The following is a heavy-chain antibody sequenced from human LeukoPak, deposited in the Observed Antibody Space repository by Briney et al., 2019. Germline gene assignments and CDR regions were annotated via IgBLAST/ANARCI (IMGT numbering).Heavy chain of an antibody. CDR1: GFTFSSYG. D-gene: IGHD5-24*01. J-gene: IGHJ4*02. V-gene: IGHV3-33*01. CDR3: ARARGGDGYSPFDY. Sequence: GGSLRLSCAASGFTFSSYGMHWVRQAPGKGLEWVAVIWYDGSNKYYADSVKGRFTISRDNSKNTLYLQMNSLRAEDTAVYYCARARGGDGYSPFDYWGQGTLVTVSS. CDR2: IWYDGSNK.